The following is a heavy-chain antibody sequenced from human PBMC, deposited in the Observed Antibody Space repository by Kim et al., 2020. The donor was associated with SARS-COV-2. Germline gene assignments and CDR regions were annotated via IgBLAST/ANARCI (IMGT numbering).Heavy chain of an antibody. J-gene: IGHJ1*01. D-gene: IGHD6-19*01. CDR2: ISGSGDTT. Sequence: GGSLRLSCAASGFTFSSYAMSWVRQAPGKGLEWVSAISGSGDTTYYADSVKGRFTISRDNSKNTLYLQMNSLRAEDTATYYCAKDRPGYGSGWYKALQVSAEYFQHWGQGTLVSVSS. V-gene: IGHV3-23*01. CDR3: AKDRPGYGSGWYKALQVSAEYFQH. CDR1: GFTFSSYA.